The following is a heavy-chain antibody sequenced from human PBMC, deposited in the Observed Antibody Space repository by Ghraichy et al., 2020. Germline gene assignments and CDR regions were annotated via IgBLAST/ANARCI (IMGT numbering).Heavy chain of an antibody. J-gene: IGHJ4*02. V-gene: IGHV4-34*01. CDR1: GGSFSGYY. CDR3: ARETAGTSVFFDY. D-gene: IGHD6-19*01. Sequence: SETLSLTCAVYGGSFSGYYWSWIRQPPGKGLEWIGEINHSGSTNYNPSLKSRVTISVDTSKNQFSLKLSSVTAADTAVYYCARETAGTSVFFDYWGQGTLVTVSS. CDR2: INHSGST.